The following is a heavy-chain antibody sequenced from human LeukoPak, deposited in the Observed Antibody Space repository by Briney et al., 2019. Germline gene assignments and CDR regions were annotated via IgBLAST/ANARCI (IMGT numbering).Heavy chain of an antibody. CDR1: GGSISSSLYY. J-gene: IGHJ4*02. CDR2: FYYSGST. Sequence: RASETLSLTCTVSGGSISSSLYYWGWIRQAPGKGLEWIGSFYYSGSTYYNASPKSRVTISVDTSKSQFSLKSNSVTATDTAVYYCTTTTRGWYGVGDYWGQGTLVTVSS. CDR3: TTTTRGWYGVGDY. V-gene: IGHV4-39*01. D-gene: IGHD6-19*01.